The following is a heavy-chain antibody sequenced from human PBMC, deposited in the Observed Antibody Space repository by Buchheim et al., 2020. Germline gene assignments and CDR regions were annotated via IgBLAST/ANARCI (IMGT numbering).Heavy chain of an antibody. CDR1: GFTFSSYA. Sequence: QVQLVESGGGVVQPGRSLRLSCAASGFTFSSYAMHWVRQAPGKGLEWVAVIWYDGSNKYYADSVKGRFTISRDNSKNTLYLQMNSLRAEDTAVYYCARDLYAEYSYGPIDYWGQGTL. CDR3: ARDLYAEYSYGPIDY. J-gene: IGHJ4*02. CDR2: IWYDGSNK. D-gene: IGHD5-18*01. V-gene: IGHV3-33*08.